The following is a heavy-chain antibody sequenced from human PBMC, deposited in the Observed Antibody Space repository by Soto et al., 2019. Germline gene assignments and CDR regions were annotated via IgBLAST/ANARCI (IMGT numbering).Heavy chain of an antibody. CDR3: AINLLWFGGYYYGMDV. Sequence: PGGSLRLSCAASGFTFSSYSMNWVRQAPGKGLEWVSYISSSSSTIYYADSVKGRFTISRDNAKNSLYLQMNSLRDEDTAVYYCAINLLWFGGYYYGMDVWGQGTTVTVSS. CDR1: GFTFSSYS. D-gene: IGHD3-10*01. J-gene: IGHJ6*02. CDR2: ISSSSSTI. V-gene: IGHV3-48*02.